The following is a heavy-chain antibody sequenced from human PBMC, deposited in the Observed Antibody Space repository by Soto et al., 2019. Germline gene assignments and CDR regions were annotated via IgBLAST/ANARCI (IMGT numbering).Heavy chain of an antibody. CDR1: GFTLRSNE. Sequence: EVQLVESGGGLVQPGGSLRLFCAGSGFTLRSNEMHWVRQGTGKGLEWVSAIGTGGETYYPGSVKGRFTISRENAKNSLYLQMNSLRSGDTAVYYCARWGGNDNWYFDLWGRGTLVTVSS. CDR2: IGTGGET. V-gene: IGHV3-13*01. J-gene: IGHJ2*01. D-gene: IGHD1-1*01. CDR3: ARWGGNDNWYFDL.